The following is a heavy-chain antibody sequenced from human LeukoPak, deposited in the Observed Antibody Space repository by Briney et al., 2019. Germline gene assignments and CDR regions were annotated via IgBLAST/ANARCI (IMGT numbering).Heavy chain of an antibody. Sequence: GGSLRLSCAASGFTFSGSAMHGVRQASGKGLEGVGRIRSKANSYATAYAASVKGRFTISRDDSKNTAYLQMNSLKTEDTAVYYCTRREVGATVDYWGQGTLVTVSS. CDR2: IRSKANSYAT. CDR1: GFTFSGSA. D-gene: IGHD1-26*01. J-gene: IGHJ4*02. V-gene: IGHV3-73*01. CDR3: TRREVGATVDY.